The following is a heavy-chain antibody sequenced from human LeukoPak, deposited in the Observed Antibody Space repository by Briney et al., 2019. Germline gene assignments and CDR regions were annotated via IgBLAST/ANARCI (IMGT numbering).Heavy chain of an antibody. CDR2: IYDSGST. D-gene: IGHD3-22*01. Sequence: NPSETLSLTCTASGGSISSYYWSWIRQPPGKGLEWIGYIYDSGSTNYNPSLKSRVTISVDTSKNQFSLKLSSVTAADTAVYYCACLTTADAFDIWGQGTMVTVSS. V-gene: IGHV4-59*01. J-gene: IGHJ3*02. CDR1: GGSISSYY. CDR3: ACLTTADAFDI.